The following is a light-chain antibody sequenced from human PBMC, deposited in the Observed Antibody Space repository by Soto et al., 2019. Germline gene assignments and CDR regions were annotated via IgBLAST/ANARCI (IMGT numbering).Light chain of an antibody. CDR1: QSIRNY. V-gene: IGKV1-5*01. Sequence: DIQMTQSPSTLSASVGDRVTITCRASQSIRNYLAWYQQKPGKAPRLLIYDASSLESGVPSRFSGSGSGTEFTLTISSMQPDDFASYYCQHSNSYPWTFGQGTKVEI. J-gene: IGKJ1*01. CDR2: DAS. CDR3: QHSNSYPWT.